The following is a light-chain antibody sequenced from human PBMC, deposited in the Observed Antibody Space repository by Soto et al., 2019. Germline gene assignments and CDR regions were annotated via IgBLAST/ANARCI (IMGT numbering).Light chain of an antibody. J-gene: IGLJ3*02. CDR2: GNA. V-gene: IGLV1-40*01. Sequence: QSVLTQSPSVSGAPGQTVTISCTGSSSNIGAVFYVHWYHQFPGTAPNLLIFGNANRPPGVPDRFSASKSGTSASLAIIGLRAEDEGDYYCQSYDRSLNWVFGGGTKLTVL. CDR3: QSYDRSLNWV. CDR1: SSNIGAVFY.